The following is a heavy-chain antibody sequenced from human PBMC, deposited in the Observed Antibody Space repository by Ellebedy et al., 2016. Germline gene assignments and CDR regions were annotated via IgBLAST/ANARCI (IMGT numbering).Heavy chain of an antibody. Sequence: GGSLRLSCAASGFTFSSSPMNWVRQAPGRGLEWVSYISGGGDTKYYADSVKGRFTISRDNAKKSLYLQLNSLRDEDTAVYYCARESSIPGDYRFDCWGQGTLVTVSS. V-gene: IGHV3-48*02. CDR2: ISGGGDTK. CDR1: GFTFSSSP. CDR3: ARESSIPGDYRFDC. J-gene: IGHJ4*02. D-gene: IGHD4-17*01.